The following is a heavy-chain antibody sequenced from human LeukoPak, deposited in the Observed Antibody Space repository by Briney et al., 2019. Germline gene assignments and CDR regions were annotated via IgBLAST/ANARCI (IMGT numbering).Heavy chain of an antibody. D-gene: IGHD2-8*01. CDR2: IFSHGET. CDR3: ARAPPAVSINTYA. V-gene: IGHV3-66*01. Sequence: GGSLRLSCAAPGFTVGNNYMNWVRQAPGKGLEWVSLIFSHGETSYADSVKGRFTISRDNSKNTLYLQMNGLRVEDTAVYYCARAPPAVSINTYAWGQGTLVTVSS. J-gene: IGHJ4*02. CDR1: GFTVGNNY.